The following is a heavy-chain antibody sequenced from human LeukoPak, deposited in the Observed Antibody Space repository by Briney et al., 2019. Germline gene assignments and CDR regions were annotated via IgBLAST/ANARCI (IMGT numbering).Heavy chain of an antibody. V-gene: IGHV1-69*05. Sequence: ASVKVSCKASGGTFSSYAISWVRQAPGQGLEWRGGIIPIFGTANYAQKFQGRVTITTDESTSTAYMELSSLRSEDTAVYYCARWTYYDILTGQYYYFDYWGQGTLVTVSS. J-gene: IGHJ4*02. CDR2: IIPIFGTA. CDR3: ARWTYYDILTGQYYYFDY. CDR1: GGTFSSYA. D-gene: IGHD3-9*01.